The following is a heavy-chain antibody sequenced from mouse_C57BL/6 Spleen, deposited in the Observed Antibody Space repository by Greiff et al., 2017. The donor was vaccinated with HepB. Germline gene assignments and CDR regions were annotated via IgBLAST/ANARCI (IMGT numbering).Heavy chain of an antibody. CDR3: ARVALNGYYVDY. CDR2: IHPNSGST. Sequence: VQLQQPGAELVKPGASVKLSCKASGYTFTSYWMHWVKQRPGQGLEWIGMIHPNSGSTNYNEKFKSKATLTVDKSSSTAYMQLSSLTSEDSAVYYCARVALNGYYVDYWGQGTTRTVSS. D-gene: IGHD2-2*01. V-gene: IGHV1-64*01. J-gene: IGHJ2*01. CDR1: GYTFTSYW.